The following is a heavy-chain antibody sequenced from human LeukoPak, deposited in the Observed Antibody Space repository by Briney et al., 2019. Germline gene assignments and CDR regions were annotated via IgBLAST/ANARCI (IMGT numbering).Heavy chain of an antibody. D-gene: IGHD4-17*01. V-gene: IGHV4-39*01. J-gene: IGHJ4*02. CDR3: ATTTVTTGLFDY. Sequence: SETLSLTRTVSGGSISSSSYYWGWIRQPPGKGLEWIGSIYYSGSTYYNPSLKSRVTISVDTSKNQFSLKLSSVTAADTAVYYCATTTVTTGLFDYWGQGTLVTVSS. CDR2: IYYSGST. CDR1: GGSISSSSYY.